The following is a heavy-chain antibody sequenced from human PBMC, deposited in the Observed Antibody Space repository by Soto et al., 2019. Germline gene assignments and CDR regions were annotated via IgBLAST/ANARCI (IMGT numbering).Heavy chain of an antibody. CDR2: IYYSGST. CDR3: AVLEQTGYYYYYGMDA. D-gene: IGHD3-9*01. CDR1: GGSISSSSYY. V-gene: IGHV4-39*01. Sequence: SETLSLTCTVSGGSISSSSYYWGWIRQPPGKGLEWIGSIYYSGSTYYNPSLKSRVTISVDTSKNQFSLKLSSVTAADTAVYYCAVLEQTGYYYYYGMDAWRQGTTVTVSS. J-gene: IGHJ6*02.